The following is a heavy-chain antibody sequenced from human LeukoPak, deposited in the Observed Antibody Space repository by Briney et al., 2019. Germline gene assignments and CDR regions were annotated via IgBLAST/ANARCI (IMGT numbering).Heavy chain of an antibody. V-gene: IGHV4-59*08. CDR1: GGYISSYY. CDR2: FYYSGST. J-gene: IGHJ5*02. Sequence: PSETLSLTCTVSGGYISSYYWSWIRQPPGKGLEWIGYFYYSGSTNYNPSLKSRVTISVDTSKNQFSLKLSSVTAADTAVYYCARQVLRYFDWLSRANWFDPWGQGTLVTVSS. D-gene: IGHD3-9*01. CDR3: ARQVLRYFDWLSRANWFDP.